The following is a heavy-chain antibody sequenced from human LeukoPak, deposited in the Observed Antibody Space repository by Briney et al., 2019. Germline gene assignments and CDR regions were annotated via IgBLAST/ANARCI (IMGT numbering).Heavy chain of an antibody. D-gene: IGHD3-10*01. CDR1: GFTFSSYS. Sequence: GGSLRLSCAASGFTFSSYSMNWVRQAPGQGLEWVSYISSSSSTIYYADSVKGRFTISRDNAKNSLYLQMNSLRDEDTAVYYCARVNGSGYYYYYGMDVWGQGTTVTVSS. V-gene: IGHV3-48*02. CDR2: ISSSSSTI. CDR3: ARVNGSGYYYYYGMDV. J-gene: IGHJ6*02.